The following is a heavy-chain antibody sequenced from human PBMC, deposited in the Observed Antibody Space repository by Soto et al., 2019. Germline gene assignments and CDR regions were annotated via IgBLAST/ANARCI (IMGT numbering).Heavy chain of an antibody. Sequence: GGSLRLSCAASGFTFSSYAMSWVRQAPGKGLEWVSAISGSGGSTYYADSVKGRFTISRDNSKNTMNLQMNSLRAEDTAVYYCAKARTYYYGPGSYYTNWVQGTLVTVSS. D-gene: IGHD3-10*01. V-gene: IGHV3-23*01. CDR3: AKARTYYYGPGSYYTN. CDR2: ISGSGGST. J-gene: IGHJ4*02. CDR1: GFTFSSYA.